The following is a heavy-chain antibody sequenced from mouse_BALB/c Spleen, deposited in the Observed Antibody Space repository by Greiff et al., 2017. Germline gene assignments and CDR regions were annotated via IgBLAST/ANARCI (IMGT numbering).Heavy chain of an antibody. D-gene: IGHD1-1*01. Sequence: EVQLQESGTVLARPGASVKMSCKASGYSFTSYWMHWVKQRPGQGLEWIGAIYPGNSDTSYNQKFKGKAKLTAVTSASTAYMELSSLTNEDSAVYYCTIIYYYGSRDYWGQGTTLTVSS. V-gene: IGHV1-5*01. CDR2: IYPGNSDT. CDR3: TIIYYYGSRDY. CDR1: GYSFTSYW. J-gene: IGHJ2*01.